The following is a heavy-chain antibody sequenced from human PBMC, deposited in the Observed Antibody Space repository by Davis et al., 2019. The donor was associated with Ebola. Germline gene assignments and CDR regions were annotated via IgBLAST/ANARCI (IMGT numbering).Heavy chain of an antibody. CDR2: INPSGGST. V-gene: IGHV1-46*01. J-gene: IGHJ4*02. D-gene: IGHD1-26*01. CDR1: GYTFTSYY. CDR3: ARRVGARSGFDY. Sequence: ASVKVSCKASGYTFTSYYMHWVRQAPGQGLEWMGIINPSGGSTSYAQKFQGRITMIRNISISTAYMELSSLRSEDTAVYYCARRVGARSGFDYWGQGSLVTVSS.